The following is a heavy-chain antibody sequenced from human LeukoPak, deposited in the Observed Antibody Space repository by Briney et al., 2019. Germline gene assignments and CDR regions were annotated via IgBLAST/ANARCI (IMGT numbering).Heavy chain of an antibody. Sequence: ASVKVSCKASGYTFTSYGISWVRQAPGQGLEWMGCISAYNGNTNYAQKLQGRVTMTRDMSTSTDYMELSSLRSEDTAVYYCARDNSVEDTAWWFDPWGQGALVTVSS. CDR3: ARDNSVEDTAWWFDP. CDR2: ISAYNGNT. D-gene: IGHD4-23*01. CDR1: GYTFTSYG. J-gene: IGHJ5*02. V-gene: IGHV1-18*01.